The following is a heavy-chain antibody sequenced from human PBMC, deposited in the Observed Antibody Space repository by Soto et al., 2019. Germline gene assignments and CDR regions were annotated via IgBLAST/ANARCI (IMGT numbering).Heavy chain of an antibody. J-gene: IGHJ4*02. Sequence: QVQLMESGGGVVQPGRSLRLSCVASGFTFSSYGMHWVRQAPGKGLEWVAVIWHDGSKEYYADSVKGRVTTSRDNSRNTLYLEMNRLRAEDTAVYYCARVTGEGTAEAGFDYWGQGTLVTVSS. CDR1: GFTFSSYG. CDR2: IWHDGSKE. D-gene: IGHD3-9*01. CDR3: ARVTGEGTAEAGFDY. V-gene: IGHV3-33*01.